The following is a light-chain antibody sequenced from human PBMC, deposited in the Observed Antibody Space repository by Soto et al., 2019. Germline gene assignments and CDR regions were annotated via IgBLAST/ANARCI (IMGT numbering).Light chain of an antibody. CDR2: END. V-gene: IGLV1-51*02. CDR1: SSNTGNNY. J-gene: IGLJ1*01. CDR3: ATWDSSLSAGL. Sequence: QPPSVSAAPGQKVTISCSGSSSNTGNNYVSWYQQLPGTAPKLLIYENDKRPSGIPDRFSGSKSGTSATLGITGLQTGDEADYYCATWDSSLSAGLFGTGTKLTVL.